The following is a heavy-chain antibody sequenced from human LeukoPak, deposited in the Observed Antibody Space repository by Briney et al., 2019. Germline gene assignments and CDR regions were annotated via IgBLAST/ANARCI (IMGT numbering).Heavy chain of an antibody. CDR2: ISAYNGNT. J-gene: IGHJ6*02. V-gene: IGHV1-18*01. CDR3: ASHIVVVPAARGDYYGMDV. Sequence: ASVTVSCKASGYTFTSYGISWVRQAPGQGLEWMGWISAYNGNTNYAQKLQGRVTMTTDTSTSTAYMELRSLRSDDTAVYYCASHIVVVPAARGDYYGMDVWGQGTTVTVSS. CDR1: GYTFTSYG. D-gene: IGHD2-2*01.